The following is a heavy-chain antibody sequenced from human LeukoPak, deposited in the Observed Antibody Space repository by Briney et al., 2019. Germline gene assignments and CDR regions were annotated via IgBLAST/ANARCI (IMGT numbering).Heavy chain of an antibody. D-gene: IGHD5-18*01. V-gene: IGHV4-34*01. CDR1: GFTFSSHA. Sequence: PGGSLRLSCAASGFTFSSHAMSWIRQPPGKGLEWIGEINHSGSTNYNPSLKSRVTISVDTSKNQFSLKLSSVTAADTAVYYCARRGGIQLWLRFDYYYMDVWGKGTTVTVSS. CDR2: INHSGST. J-gene: IGHJ6*03. CDR3: ARRGGIQLWLRFDYYYMDV.